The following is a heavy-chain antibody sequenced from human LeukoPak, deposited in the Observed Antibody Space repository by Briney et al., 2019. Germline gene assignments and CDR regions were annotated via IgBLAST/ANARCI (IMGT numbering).Heavy chain of an antibody. CDR3: ARQGYYYESSGYYPFDY. CDR1: GGSISSSSYY. D-gene: IGHD3-22*01. CDR2: IYYSGST. J-gene: IGHJ4*02. V-gene: IGHV4-39*01. Sequence: PSETLSLTCTVSGGSISSSSYYWGWIRQPPGKGLEWIGSIYYSGSTCYNPSLKSRVTISVDTSKNQFSLKLSSVTAADTAVYYCARQGYYYESSGYYPFDYWGQGTLVTVSS.